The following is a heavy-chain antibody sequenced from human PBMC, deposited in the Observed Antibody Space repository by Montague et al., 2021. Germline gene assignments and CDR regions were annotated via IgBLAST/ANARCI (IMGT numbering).Heavy chain of an antibody. CDR2: IFYSGNT. CDR3: ARAEDYYGSGSYLGFDY. V-gene: IGHV4-31*03. Sequence: TLSLTCTVSGGSISSGGYYWSWIRQLPGKGLEWIGYIFYSGNTCYNPSLKSRVTISVDTSKNQFPLKLSSVTAADTAVYYCARAEDYYGSGSYLGFDYWGQGTLVTVSS. D-gene: IGHD3-10*01. J-gene: IGHJ4*02. CDR1: GGSISSGGYY.